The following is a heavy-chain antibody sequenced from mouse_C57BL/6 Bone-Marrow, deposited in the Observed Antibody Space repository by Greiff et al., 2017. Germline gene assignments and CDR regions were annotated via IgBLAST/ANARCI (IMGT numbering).Heavy chain of an antibody. Sequence: VQLQQSGPELVKPGASVKISCKASGYAFSSSWMNWVKQRPGKGLEWIGRIYPGDGDTNYNGKFKGKATLTADKSSSTAYMQLSSLTSEDSAVYFCASLIRSGDDWGQGTSVTVSS. V-gene: IGHV1-82*01. J-gene: IGHJ4*01. CDR3: ASLIRSGDD. CDR1: GYAFSSSW. CDR2: IYPGDGDT.